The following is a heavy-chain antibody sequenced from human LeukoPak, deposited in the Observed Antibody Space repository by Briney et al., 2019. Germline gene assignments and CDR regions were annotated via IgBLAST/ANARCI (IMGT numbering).Heavy chain of an antibody. V-gene: IGHV1-69*13. CDR1: GGTFSSYA. CDR2: IIPIFGTA. J-gene: IGHJ4*02. Sequence: SVKVSCKASGGTFSSYAISWARQAPGQGLEWMGGIIPIFGTANYAQKFQGRVTITADESTSTAYMELSSLRSEDTAVYYCARDVYYDSSGYYNLDYWGQGTLVTVSS. D-gene: IGHD3-22*01. CDR3: ARDVYYDSSGYYNLDY.